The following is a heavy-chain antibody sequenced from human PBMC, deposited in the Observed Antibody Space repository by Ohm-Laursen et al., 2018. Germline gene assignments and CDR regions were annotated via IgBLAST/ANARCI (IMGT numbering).Heavy chain of an antibody. CDR2: INPNSGGK. V-gene: IGHV1-8*01. CDR3: ARNVASGFDY. Sequence: ASVKVSCKVSGYTFTSYDINWVRQATGQGLEWMGWINPNSGGKNYAQKFQGRFTMTSDTSTSTVYMELSSLRSEDTAVYYCARNVASGFDYWGQGTLVTVSS. D-gene: IGHD5-12*01. CDR1: GYTFTSYD. J-gene: IGHJ4*02.